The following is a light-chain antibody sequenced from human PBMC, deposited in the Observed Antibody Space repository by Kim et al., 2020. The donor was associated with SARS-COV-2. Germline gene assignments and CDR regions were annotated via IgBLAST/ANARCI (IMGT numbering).Light chain of an antibody. Sequence: VSLGQRATLSCRASQSVSRKVAWYQQKPGQAPRLLIHGASTRATGVPARFSGSGSGTEFTLTISSLQSEDFAVYYCQQYNEWPPYSFGQGTKLEI. CDR3: QQYNEWPPYS. J-gene: IGKJ2*03. CDR2: GAS. V-gene: IGKV3-15*01. CDR1: QSVSRK.